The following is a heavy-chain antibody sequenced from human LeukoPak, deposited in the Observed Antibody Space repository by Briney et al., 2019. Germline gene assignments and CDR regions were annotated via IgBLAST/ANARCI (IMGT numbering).Heavy chain of an antibody. CDR3: ARAPNDLRFDY. CDR2: IYSGGST. J-gene: IGHJ4*02. D-gene: IGHD2-8*01. V-gene: IGHV3-53*05. CDR1: GFTVSSNY. Sequence: GGSLRLSCAASGFTVSSNYMSWVRQAPGKGLEWVSVIYSGGSTYYADSVKGRFTISRDNSKNTLYLQMNSLRAEDTAVYYCARAPNDLRFDYWGQGTLVTVSS.